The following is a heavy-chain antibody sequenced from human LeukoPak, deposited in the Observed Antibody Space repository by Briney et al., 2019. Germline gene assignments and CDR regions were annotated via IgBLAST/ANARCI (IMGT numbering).Heavy chain of an antibody. Sequence: GGSLRLSCAASGFTFSSYAMHWVRQAPGKGLEWVAVISYDGSNKYYADSVKGRFTISRDNSKNTLYLQMNSLRAEDTAVYYCARLASSSTSSYGMDVWGQRTTVTVSS. CDR3: ARLASSSTSSYGMDV. D-gene: IGHD2-2*01. CDR2: ISYDGSNK. J-gene: IGHJ6*02. CDR1: GFTFSSYA. V-gene: IGHV3-30*04.